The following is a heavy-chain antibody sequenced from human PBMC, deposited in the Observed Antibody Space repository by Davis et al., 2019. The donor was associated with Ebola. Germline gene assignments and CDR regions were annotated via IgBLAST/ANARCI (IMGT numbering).Heavy chain of an antibody. CDR2: IYSGGST. CDR3: AREMGGDSYDY. D-gene: IGHD5-18*01. J-gene: IGHJ4*02. CDR1: GFTVSSNY. Sequence: GESLKISCAASGFTVSSNYMSWVRQAPGKGLEWVSVIYSGGSTYYADSVKGRFTISRDNSKNTLYLQMNSLRAEDTAVYYCAREMGGDSYDYWGQGTLVTVSS. V-gene: IGHV3-66*01.